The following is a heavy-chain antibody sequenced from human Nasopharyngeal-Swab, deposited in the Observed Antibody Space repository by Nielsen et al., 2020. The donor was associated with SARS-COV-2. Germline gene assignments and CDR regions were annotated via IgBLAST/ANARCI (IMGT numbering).Heavy chain of an antibody. D-gene: IGHD3-22*01. CDR1: GFTFSSYH. V-gene: IGHV3-48*02. CDR3: AKDRISMILVPLP. Sequence: GESLKISCAASGFTFSSYHMNWVRQAPGKGLEWISYITTGSTTIYYADSVKGRFTVSRDNAKNSLYLQMNSLRDEDTAVYYCAKDRISMILVPLPWGQGTLVTVSS. J-gene: IGHJ5*02. CDR2: ITTGSTTI.